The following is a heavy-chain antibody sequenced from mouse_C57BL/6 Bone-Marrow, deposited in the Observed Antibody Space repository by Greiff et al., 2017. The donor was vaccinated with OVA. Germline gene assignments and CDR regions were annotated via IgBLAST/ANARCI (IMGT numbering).Heavy chain of an antibody. D-gene: IGHD1-1*02. J-gene: IGHJ2*01. CDR2: INPNNGGT. CDR1: GYTFTDYN. Sequence: EVQLVESGPELVKPGASVKIPCKASGYTFTDYNMDWVKQSHGKSLEWIGDINPNNGGTIYNQKFKGKATLTVDKSSSTAYMELRSLTSEDTAVYYCARGGGSLDYWGQGTTLTVSS. CDR3: ARGGGSLDY. V-gene: IGHV1-18*01.